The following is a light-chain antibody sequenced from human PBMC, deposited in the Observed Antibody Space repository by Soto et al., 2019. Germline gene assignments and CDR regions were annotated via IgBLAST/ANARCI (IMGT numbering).Light chain of an antibody. CDR3: QQYNNWPRT. V-gene: IGKV3-15*01. CDR1: QSVSSN. CDR2: GAS. Sequence: EIVMTQSAATLSVSPGERATISCRASQSVSSNVAWYQQKPGQAPRLLIYGASTSATGIPARFSGSGSGTEFTLTISSLQSEDVAVYYCQQYNNWPRTFGQGTKVDNK. J-gene: IGKJ1*01.